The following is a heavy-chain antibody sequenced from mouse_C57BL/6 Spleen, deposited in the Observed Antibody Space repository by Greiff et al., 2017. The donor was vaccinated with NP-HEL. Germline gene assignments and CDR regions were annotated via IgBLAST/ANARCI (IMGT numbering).Heavy chain of an antibody. CDR3: ARPFTAQGYFDV. CDR1: GFTFSDYG. D-gene: IGHD1-2*01. Sequence: EVKLMESGGGLVKPGGSLKLSCAASGFTFSDYGMHWVRPAPEKGLEWVAYISSGSSTIYYADTVTGRFTISRDNAKNTLFLQRTSLRSEDTAMYYCARPFTAQGYFDVWGTWTTVTVSS. V-gene: IGHV5-17*01. J-gene: IGHJ1*03. CDR2: ISSGSSTI.